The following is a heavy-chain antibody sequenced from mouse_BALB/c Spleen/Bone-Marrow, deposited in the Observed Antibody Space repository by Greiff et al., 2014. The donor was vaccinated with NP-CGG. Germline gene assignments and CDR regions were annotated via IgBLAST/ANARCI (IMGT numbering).Heavy chain of an antibody. D-gene: IGHD1-1*01. J-gene: IGHJ2*01. CDR1: GFTFSSYG. CDR3: ARQYGSSYFDY. CDR2: ISGGGSYT. Sequence: DVMLVESGGGLVKPGGSLKLSCAASGFTFSSYGMSWVRQTPEKRLEWVATISGGGSYTHYPDSVKGRFTISRDNAKNNLYLQMSSLRSEDTALYYCARQYGSSYFDYWGQGTTLTVSS. V-gene: IGHV5-9-2*01.